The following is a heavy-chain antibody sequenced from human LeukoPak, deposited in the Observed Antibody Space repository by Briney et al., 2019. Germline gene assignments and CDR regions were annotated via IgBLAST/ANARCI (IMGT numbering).Heavy chain of an antibody. D-gene: IGHD2-15*01. CDR1: GFAFDEHG. Sequence: GSLRLSCTASGFAFDEHGMSWVRQVPGKGLEWVGEINHSGSTNYNPSLKSRVTISVDTSKNQFSLKLSSVTAADTAVYYCARHLFVSGGSYASGWFDPWGQGTLVTVSS. CDR3: ARHLFVSGGSYASGWFDP. J-gene: IGHJ5*02. V-gene: IGHV4-34*01. CDR2: INHSGST.